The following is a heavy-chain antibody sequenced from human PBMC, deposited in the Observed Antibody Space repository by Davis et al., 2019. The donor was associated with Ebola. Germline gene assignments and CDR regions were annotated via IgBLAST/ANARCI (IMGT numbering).Heavy chain of an antibody. Sequence: ASVKVSCKASGGTFSSYAISWVRQAPGQGLEWMGIINPSGGSTSYAQKFQGRVTMTRDTSTSTVYMELSSLRSEDTAVYYCARDVIKGRWIQLWLLVYWGQGTLVTVSS. V-gene: IGHV1-46*01. J-gene: IGHJ4*02. CDR2: INPSGGST. CDR1: GGTFSSYA. D-gene: IGHD5-18*01. CDR3: ARDVIKGRWIQLWLLVY.